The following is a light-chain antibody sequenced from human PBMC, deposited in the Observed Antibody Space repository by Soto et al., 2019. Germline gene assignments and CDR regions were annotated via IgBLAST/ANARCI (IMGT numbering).Light chain of an antibody. CDR2: GAS. Sequence: IVLTLSPGTLSLSPGVRVTLSCRASPSVTRYLAWYPQKPGPAPRLLISGASGSDTGIPDRFRGSGSGTDFTLTISRLEPEDFAVYYWQQYRSSPPHTFGGGTKGDIK. CDR1: PSVTRY. V-gene: IGKV3-20*01. CDR3: QQYRSSPPHT. J-gene: IGKJ4*01.